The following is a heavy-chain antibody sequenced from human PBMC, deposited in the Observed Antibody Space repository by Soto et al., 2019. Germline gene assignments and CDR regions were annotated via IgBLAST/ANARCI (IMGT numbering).Heavy chain of an antibody. CDR1: GFGFSTNW. CDR2: IKEDGTDK. D-gene: IGHD6-19*01. Sequence: EVQLVESGGGLVQPGDSLRVSCATSGFGFSTNWMSWVRQAPGKGLEWVANIKEDGTDKYYVDSVKGRFTISRDNANNVLYLQMNSLRVEDTAVYYCAISRGWRAYFDSWGQGTLVTVSS. J-gene: IGHJ4*02. V-gene: IGHV3-7*01. CDR3: AISRGWRAYFDS.